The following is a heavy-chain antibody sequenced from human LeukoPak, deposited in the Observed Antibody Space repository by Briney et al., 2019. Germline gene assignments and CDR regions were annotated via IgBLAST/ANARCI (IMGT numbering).Heavy chain of an antibody. J-gene: IGHJ4*02. CDR1: GFTFDDYG. V-gene: IGHV3-20*04. Sequence: GGSLRLSCAASGFTFDDYGMSWVRQAPGKGLEWVSGINWNGGSTGYADSVKGRFTISRDNAKNSLYLQMNSLRAEDTALYYCARVFSSSWYKCVDYWGQGTLVTVSS. CDR3: ARVFSSSWYKCVDY. D-gene: IGHD6-13*01. CDR2: INWNGGST.